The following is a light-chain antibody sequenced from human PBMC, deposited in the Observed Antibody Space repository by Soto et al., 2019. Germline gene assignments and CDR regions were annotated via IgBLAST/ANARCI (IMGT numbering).Light chain of an antibody. V-gene: IGLV2-14*01. CDR3: SSFTSSRAYV. J-gene: IGLJ1*01. CDR1: SSDVGGYNY. CDR2: EVS. Sequence: QSVLAQPASVSGSPGQSITISCTGTSSDVGGYNYVSWYQQQSGKAPKLMIHEVSNRPSGVSNRFSGSKSGNTASLTISGLQAEDEADYYCSSFTSSRAYVFXIGTNLTVL.